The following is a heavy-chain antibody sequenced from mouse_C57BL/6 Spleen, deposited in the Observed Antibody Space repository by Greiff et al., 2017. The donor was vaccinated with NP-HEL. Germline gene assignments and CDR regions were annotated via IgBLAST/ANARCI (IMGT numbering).Heavy chain of an antibody. CDR1: GFSLTSYG. Sequence: QVQLQQSGPGLVQPSQCLSITCTVSGFSLTSYGVHWVRQSPGKGLEWLGVIWSGGSTDYNAAFISRLSISKDNSKSQVFFKMNSLQADDTAIYYCAVKLGDYAMDYWGQGTSVTVSS. CDR2: IWSGGST. V-gene: IGHV2-2*01. J-gene: IGHJ4*01. CDR3: AVKLGDYAMDY. D-gene: IGHD3-3*01.